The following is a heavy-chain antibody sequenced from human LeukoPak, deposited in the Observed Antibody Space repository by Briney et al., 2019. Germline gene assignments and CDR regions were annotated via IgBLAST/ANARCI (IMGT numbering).Heavy chain of an antibody. V-gene: IGHV4-34*01. CDR3: ARYGQQLYYFDY. J-gene: IGHJ4*02. Sequence: SETLSLTCAVYGGSFNGFFWSWIRQPPGKGLEWIGEISHTGGTSYNPSLKSRVTISVDTSKNQFSLKLSSVTAADTAVYYCARYGQQLYYFDYWGQGTLVTVSS. CDR1: GGSFNGFF. CDR2: ISHTGGT. D-gene: IGHD6-13*01.